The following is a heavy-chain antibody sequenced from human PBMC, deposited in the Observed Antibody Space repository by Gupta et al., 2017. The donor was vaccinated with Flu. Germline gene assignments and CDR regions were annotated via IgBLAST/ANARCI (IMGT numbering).Heavy chain of an antibody. CDR1: GGSISSGSYY. CDR3: ARSECSGGSCYSPY. V-gene: IGHV4-61*02. D-gene: IGHD2-15*01. CDR2: IYTSGST. Sequence: QVQLQESGPGLVKPSQTLSLTCTVSGGSISSGSYYWSWIRQPAGKGLEWIGRIYTSGSTNYNPSLKSRVTISVDTSKNQFSLKLSSVTAADTAVYYCARSECSGGSCYSPYWGQGTLVTVSS. J-gene: IGHJ4*02.